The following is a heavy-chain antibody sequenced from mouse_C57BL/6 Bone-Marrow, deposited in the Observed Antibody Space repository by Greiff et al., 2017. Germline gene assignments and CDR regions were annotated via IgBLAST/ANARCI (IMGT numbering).Heavy chain of an antibody. CDR2: IYPRSGNT. CDR3: ARFWDRFDY. D-gene: IGHD3-3*01. Sequence: VKLVESGAELARPGASVKLSCKASGYTFTSYGISWVKQRTGQGLEWIGEIYPRSGNTYYNEKFKGKATLTADKSSSTAYMELRSLTSEDSAVYFCARFWDRFDYWGQGTTLTVSS. V-gene: IGHV1-81*01. CDR1: GYTFTSYG. J-gene: IGHJ2*01.